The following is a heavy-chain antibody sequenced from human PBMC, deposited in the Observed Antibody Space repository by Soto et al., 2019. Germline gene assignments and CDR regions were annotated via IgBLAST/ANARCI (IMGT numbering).Heavy chain of an antibody. CDR3: ARGPGGESAGWLDP. CDR2: IYTDGNT. D-gene: IGHD3-16*01. J-gene: IGHJ5*02. V-gene: IGHV3-66*01. Sequence: EVQLVDSGGDLVQPGGSLRLSCAASGFTVSSSHMSWVRQAPGKGLEWVSVIYTDGNTFYADSVKGRFTMSRDNSKNRLWLQMNSLRTEDTAVYYGARGPGGESAGWLDPWGQGTLVTVSS. CDR1: GFTVSSSH.